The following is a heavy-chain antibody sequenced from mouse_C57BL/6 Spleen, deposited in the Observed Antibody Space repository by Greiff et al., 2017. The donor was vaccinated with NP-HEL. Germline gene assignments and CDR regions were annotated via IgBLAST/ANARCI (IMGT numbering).Heavy chain of an antibody. D-gene: IGHD2-12*01. J-gene: IGHJ1*03. CDR3: ASPGDYNWYFDV. Sequence: QVQLQQSGPELVKPGASVKISCKASGYAFSSSWMNWVKQRPGKGLEWIGRIYPGDGDTNHNGKFKGKATLTADKSSSTAYMQLSSLTSEDSAVYFCASPGDYNWYFDVWGTGTTVTVSS. CDR1: GYAFSSSW. V-gene: IGHV1-82*01. CDR2: IYPGDGDT.